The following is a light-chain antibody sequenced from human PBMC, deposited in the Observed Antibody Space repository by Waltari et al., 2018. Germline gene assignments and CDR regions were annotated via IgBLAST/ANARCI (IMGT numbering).Light chain of an antibody. CDR3: LQSKMSPWT. V-gene: IGKV3D-20*02. CDR1: ETVTIFGVSL. Sequence: DIVLTQSPASVAVSPGQRATITCRASETVTIFGVSLIHWYQHKSGQTPKLLIYQASMRDTGVPGRFSGYGSGTDFTLTIDPVEADDGSTYYCLQSKMSPWTFGQGTHVSIK. CDR2: QAS. J-gene: IGKJ1*01.